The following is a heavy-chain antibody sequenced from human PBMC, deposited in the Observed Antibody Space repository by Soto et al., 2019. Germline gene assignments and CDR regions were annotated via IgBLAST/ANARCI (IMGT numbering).Heavy chain of an antibody. CDR2: INPSGGST. J-gene: IGHJ2*01. CDR3: ASDAGYSSDYWYFDL. V-gene: IGHV1-46*01. D-gene: IGHD6-25*01. CDR1: GYTFTSYY. Sequence: GAAVKVSCKASGYTFTSYYMHGVRQAPGKGLEWMGIINPSGGSTSYAQKFQGRVTMTRDTSTSTVYMELSSLRSEDTAVYYCASDAGYSSDYWYFDLWGRGTLVTVSS.